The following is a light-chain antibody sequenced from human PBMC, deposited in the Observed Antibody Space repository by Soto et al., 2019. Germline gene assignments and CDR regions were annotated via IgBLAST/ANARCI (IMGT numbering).Light chain of an antibody. CDR1: SSDVGGYHS. Sequence: QSALTQPASVSGSPGQSITISCTGTSSDVGGYHSVSWYQQHPGIAPKLMIYEVSNRPSGVSNRFSGSKSGNTASLTISGLQAEDEADYYCCSYTTSSTRVFGGGTKPTVL. J-gene: IGLJ2*01. CDR2: EVS. CDR3: CSYTTSSTRV. V-gene: IGLV2-14*01.